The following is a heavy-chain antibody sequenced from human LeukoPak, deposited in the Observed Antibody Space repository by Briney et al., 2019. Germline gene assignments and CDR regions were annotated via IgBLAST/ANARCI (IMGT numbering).Heavy chain of an antibody. CDR3: ARGFTGIGQSYYFDY. CDR2: IYYSGST. V-gene: IGHV4-31*03. D-gene: IGHD7-27*01. CDR1: GGSISSGGYY. J-gene: IGHJ4*02. Sequence: SQTLSLTCTVSGGSISSGGYYWSWIRQHPGKGLEWIGYIYYSGSTYYNPSLKSRVTISVDTSKNQFSLKLSSVTAADTAVYYCARGFTGIGQSYYFDYWGQGTLVTVSS.